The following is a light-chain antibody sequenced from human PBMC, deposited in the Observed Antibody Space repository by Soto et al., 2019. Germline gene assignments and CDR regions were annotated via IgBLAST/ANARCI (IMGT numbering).Light chain of an antibody. Sequence: QSALTQPASVSGSPGQSITISCTGSSDDIGAYKYVSWYLQHPGKAPKLIIFEVNNRPSGVSNRFSGSKSGNTASLTISGLQAEDEADYYCSSYTPGSTLYVFGTGTKVTVL. J-gene: IGLJ1*01. V-gene: IGLV2-14*01. CDR2: EVN. CDR1: SDDIGAYKY. CDR3: SSYTPGSTLYV.